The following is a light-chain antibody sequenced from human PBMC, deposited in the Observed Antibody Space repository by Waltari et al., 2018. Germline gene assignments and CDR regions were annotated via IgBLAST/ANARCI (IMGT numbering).Light chain of an antibody. CDR2: GAT. CDR1: SDVGNYHL. CDR3: CTFTSSGTWV. J-gene: IGLJ2*01. V-gene: IGLV2-23*01. Sequence: QSALTQPASVSGSPGQSITISCTSDVGNYHLVSWYQQRPDTAPKLKIYGATKRPSGVSDRFSGSKSVNTASLTISGLQAEDEADYYCCTFTSSGTWVFGGGTKLTVL.